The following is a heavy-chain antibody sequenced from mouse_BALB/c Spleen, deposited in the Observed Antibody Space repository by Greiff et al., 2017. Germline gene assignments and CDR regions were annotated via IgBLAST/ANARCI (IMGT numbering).Heavy chain of an antibody. Sequence: VQLQQSGPELVKPGASVKISCKASGYSFTGYFMNWVMQSHGKSLEWIGRINPYNGDTFYNQKFKGKATLTVDKSSSTAHMGLRSLASEDSAVYYCARTGGYYFDYWGQGTTLTVSS. CDR2: INPYNGDT. J-gene: IGHJ2*01. V-gene: IGHV1-20*02. CDR3: ARTGGYYFDY. CDR1: GYSFTGYF.